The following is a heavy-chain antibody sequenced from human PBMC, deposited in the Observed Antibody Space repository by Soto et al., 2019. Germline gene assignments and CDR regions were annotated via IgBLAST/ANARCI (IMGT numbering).Heavy chain of an antibody. Sequence: GASVKVSCKASGYTFTSYYMHWVRQAPGQGLEWMGGIIPIFGTANYAQKFQGRVTITADESTSTAYMELSSLRSEDTAVYYCARALTGGGYTDYYYGMDVWGQGTTVTVSS. V-gene: IGHV1-69*13. CDR2: IIPIFGTA. D-gene: IGHD3-3*01. CDR3: ARALTGGGYTDYYYGMDV. J-gene: IGHJ6*02. CDR1: GYTFTSYY.